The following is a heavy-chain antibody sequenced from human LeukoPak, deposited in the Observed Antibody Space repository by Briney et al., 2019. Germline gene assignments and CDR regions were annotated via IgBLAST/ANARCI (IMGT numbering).Heavy chain of an antibody. J-gene: IGHJ3*02. D-gene: IGHD5-12*01. Sequence: GGSLRLSCAASGFTFSDYYMSWIRQVPGKGLEWVSYISSSGSTIYYADSMKGRFTISRDNAKNSLYLQMNSLRAEDTAIYSCARDHNGGYVHDAFDIWGQGTMVTVSS. CDR1: GFTFSDYY. V-gene: IGHV3-11*04. CDR3: ARDHNGGYVHDAFDI. CDR2: ISSSGSTI.